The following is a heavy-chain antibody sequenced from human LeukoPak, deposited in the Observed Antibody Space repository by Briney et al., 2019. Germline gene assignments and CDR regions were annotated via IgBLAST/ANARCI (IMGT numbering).Heavy chain of an antibody. Sequence: SETLSLTCAVEGGSFSGYYWSWIRQPPGRGLEWIGEINHGGITTYNPSLRSRVSISIDTSKMQFSLKLRAVTAADRAVYYCARGLRGYSYGNWFDPWGQGTLVTVSS. CDR2: INHGGIT. CDR1: GGSFSGYY. J-gene: IGHJ5*02. D-gene: IGHD5-18*01. CDR3: ARGLRGYSYGNWFDP. V-gene: IGHV4-34*01.